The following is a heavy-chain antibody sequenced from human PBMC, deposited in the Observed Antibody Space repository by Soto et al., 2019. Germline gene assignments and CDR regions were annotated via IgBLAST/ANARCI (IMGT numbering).Heavy chain of an antibody. CDR3: ARGQYQLPYYYYMDV. V-gene: IGHV4-34*01. J-gene: IGHJ6*03. D-gene: IGHD2-2*01. Sequence: SETLSLTCAVYGGSFSGYYWSWIRQPPGKGLEWIGEINHSGSTNYNPSLKSRVTISVDTSKNQFSLKLSSVTAADTAVYYCARGQYQLPYYYYMDVWGKGTTVTVSS. CDR2: INHSGST. CDR1: GGSFSGYY.